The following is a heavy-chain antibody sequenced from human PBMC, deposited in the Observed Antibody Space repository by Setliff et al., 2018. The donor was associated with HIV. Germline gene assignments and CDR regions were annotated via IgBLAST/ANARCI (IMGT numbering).Heavy chain of an antibody. CDR2: IFYSGDT. CDR3: ARRLLNTLPGVWGWFDP. J-gene: IGHJ5*01. D-gene: IGHD3-10*01. V-gene: IGHV4-39*01. Sequence: SETLSLTCSVSGDSISSSPNCWGWIRQPPGKGLEWIGSIFYSGDTYYNPSLKSRLTISLDTSKNQFSLRLNSVTSADTAVYYCARRLLNTLPGVWGWFDPWGQGILVTVSS. CDR1: GDSISSSPNC.